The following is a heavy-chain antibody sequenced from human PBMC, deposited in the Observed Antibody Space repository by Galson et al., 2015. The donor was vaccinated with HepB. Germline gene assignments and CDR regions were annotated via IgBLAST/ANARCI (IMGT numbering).Heavy chain of an antibody. CDR3: ARDIVGARFVTFTYYYYGMDV. CDR2: MNPNSGNT. CDR1: GYTFTSYD. D-gene: IGHD1-26*01. J-gene: IGHJ6*02. Sequence: SVKVSCKASGYTFTSYDINWVRQATGQGLEWMGWMNPNSGNTGYAQKFQGRVTMTRNTSISTAYMELSSLRSEDTAVYYCARDIVGARFVTFTYYYYGMDVWGQGTTVTVSS. V-gene: IGHV1-8*01.